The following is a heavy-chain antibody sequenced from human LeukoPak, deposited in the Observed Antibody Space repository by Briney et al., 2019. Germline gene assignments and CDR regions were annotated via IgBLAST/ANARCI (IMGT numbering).Heavy chain of an antibody. CDR2: IIPILGIA. V-gene: IGHV1-69*04. D-gene: IGHD2-8*01. J-gene: IGHJ6*03. Sequence: ASVKVSCKASGGTFSSYAISWVRQAPGQGLEWMGRIIPILGIANYAQKFQGRVTITADKSTSTAYMELSSLRSEDTAVYYCAKMEGQRLYDYCMDVWGRGTTVTVSS. CDR1: GGTFSSYA. CDR3: AKMEGQRLYDYCMDV.